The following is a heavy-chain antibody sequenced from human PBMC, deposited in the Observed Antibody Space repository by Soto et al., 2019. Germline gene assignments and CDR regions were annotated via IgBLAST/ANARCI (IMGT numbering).Heavy chain of an antibody. V-gene: IGHV1-18*01. CDR2: ISAYNGNT. CDR3: ARISIVTGTTWFDP. D-gene: IGHD1-7*01. Sequence: QVRLVQSGAEVKKPGASVKVSCKASGYTFTSYGISWVRQAPGQGLEWMGWISAYNGNTNYAQKLQGRVTKTTDTSTSTAYMELRSLRADDTAVYYCARISIVTGTTWFDPWGQGTLVTVSS. CDR1: GYTFTSYG. J-gene: IGHJ5*02.